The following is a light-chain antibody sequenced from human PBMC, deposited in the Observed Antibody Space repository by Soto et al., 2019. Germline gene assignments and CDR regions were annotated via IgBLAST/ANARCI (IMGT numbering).Light chain of an antibody. Sequence: QSVLTQPPSVSAAPGQKVTISCSGSSSNIGNNYVSWYQQLPGTAPKLLIYDNNKRPSGIPDRFSGSKSGTSGTLDITGLQTWDEDDYDCATWDGSLPAEVFGGGTKLTVL. J-gene: IGLJ2*01. CDR3: ATWDGSLPAEV. CDR2: DNN. CDR1: SSNIGNNY. V-gene: IGLV1-51*01.